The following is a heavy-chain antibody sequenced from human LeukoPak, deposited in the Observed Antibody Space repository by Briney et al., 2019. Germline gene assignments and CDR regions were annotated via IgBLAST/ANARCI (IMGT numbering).Heavy chain of an antibody. CDR1: GFTFSSYG. V-gene: IGHV3-30*02. CDR3: AKEWDLSFDY. J-gene: IGHJ4*02. D-gene: IGHD1-26*01. Sequence: GGSLRLSCAASGFTFSSYGMHWVRQAPGKGLEWVTFIRSDGSNKYYADSVKGRFTISRDNSKNTLYLQMNSLRAEDTAVNYCAKEWDLSFDYWGQGTLVTVSS. CDR2: IRSDGSNK.